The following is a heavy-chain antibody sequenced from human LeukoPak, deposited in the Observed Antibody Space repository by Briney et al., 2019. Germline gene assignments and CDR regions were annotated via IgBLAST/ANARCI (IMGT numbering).Heavy chain of an antibody. CDR3: AKKRVIIDY. Sequence: GGSLRLSCAASGFTFSSYAMTWVRQAPGKGLEWVSGISGSGGGPYYADSVKGRFTISRDNSKNTLYLQMNSLRAEDTAVYYCAKKRVIIDYWGQGTLVTVSS. CDR1: GFTFSSYA. J-gene: IGHJ4*02. CDR2: ISGSGGGP. V-gene: IGHV3-23*01. D-gene: IGHD3-22*01.